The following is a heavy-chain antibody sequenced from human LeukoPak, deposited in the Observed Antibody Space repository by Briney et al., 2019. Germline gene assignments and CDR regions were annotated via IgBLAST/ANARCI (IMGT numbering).Heavy chain of an antibody. CDR2: IYTSGST. V-gene: IGHV4-4*07. D-gene: IGHD3-22*01. Sequence: SETLSLTCTVSGGSISSYYWSWIRQPAGKGLEWIGRIYTSGSTNYNPSLKSRVTMSVDTSKNQFSLKLSSVTAEDTAVYYCARPMGIVVVPSLAFDIWGQGTMVTVSS. CDR3: ARPMGIVVVPSLAFDI. CDR1: GGSISSYY. J-gene: IGHJ3*02.